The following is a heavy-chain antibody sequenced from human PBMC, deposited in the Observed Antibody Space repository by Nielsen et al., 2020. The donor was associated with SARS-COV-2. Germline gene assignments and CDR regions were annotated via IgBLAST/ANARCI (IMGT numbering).Heavy chain of an antibody. V-gene: IGHV1-24*01. CDR3: ATEATMIVS. CDR2: FDPEDGET. Sequence: WVRQAPGQGLEWMGGFDPEDGETIYAQKFQGRVTMTEDTSTDTAYMELSSPRSEDTAVYYCATEATMIVSWGQGTLVTVSS. J-gene: IGHJ4*02. D-gene: IGHD3-22*01.